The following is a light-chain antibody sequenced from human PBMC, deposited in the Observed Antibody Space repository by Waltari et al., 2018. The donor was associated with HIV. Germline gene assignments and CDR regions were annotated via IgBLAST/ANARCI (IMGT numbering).Light chain of an antibody. Sequence: QSVLTQPPSASGTPGQRVTIPCSGSSSNLGSNYVFWYQQPPGTAPKLLIQRTKRRPSWVPDRFSGSKSGTSASLAISGLRSEDEADYYCAAWDDSLSGYVVFGGGTKLTVL. V-gene: IGLV1-47*01. J-gene: IGLJ2*01. CDR1: SSNLGSNY. CDR3: AAWDDSLSGYVV. CDR2: RTK.